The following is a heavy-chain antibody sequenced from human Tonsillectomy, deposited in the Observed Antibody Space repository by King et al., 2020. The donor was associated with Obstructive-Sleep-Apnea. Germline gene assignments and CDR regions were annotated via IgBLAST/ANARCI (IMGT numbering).Heavy chain of an antibody. CDR2: ISAYNGNT. Sequence: VQLVQSGAEVKKPGASVKVSCKASGYTFTSYGISWVRQAPGQGLEWMGWISAYNGNTNYAQKLQGRVTMTTDTSPSTAYMELRGLRSDDTAVYYCARLTYYYGSGSYPSGGMDVWGQGTTVTVSS. J-gene: IGHJ6*02. V-gene: IGHV1-18*04. D-gene: IGHD3-10*01. CDR3: ARLTYYYGSGSYPSGGMDV. CDR1: GYTFTSYG.